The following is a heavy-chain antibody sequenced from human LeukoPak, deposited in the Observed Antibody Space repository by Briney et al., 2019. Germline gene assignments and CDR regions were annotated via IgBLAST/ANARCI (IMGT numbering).Heavy chain of an antibody. Sequence: SVKVSCKASGFTFTSSAVQWVRQARGQRLEWIGWIVVGSGNTNYAQKFQERVTITRDMSTSTAYMELSSLRSEDTAVYYCAAAHTGTTGGNYYYMDVWGKGTTVTVSS. D-gene: IGHD1-1*01. CDR1: GFTFTSSA. CDR2: IVVGSGNT. V-gene: IGHV1-58*01. J-gene: IGHJ6*03. CDR3: AAAHTGTTGGNYYYMDV.